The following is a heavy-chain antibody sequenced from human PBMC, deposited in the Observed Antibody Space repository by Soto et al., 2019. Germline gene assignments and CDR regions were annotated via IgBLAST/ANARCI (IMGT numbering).Heavy chain of an antibody. J-gene: IGHJ6*02. CDR2: IIPIFGTA. D-gene: IGHD5-12*01. Sequence: ASVKVSCKASGGTFSSYAISWVRQAPGQGLEWMGGIIPIFGTANYAQKFQGRVTITADESTSTAYMELSSLRSEDTAVYYCARDLGDSGYDYEVYYYGMDVWGQGTTVTVSS. CDR3: ARDLGDSGYDYEVYYYGMDV. CDR1: GGTFSSYA. V-gene: IGHV1-69*13.